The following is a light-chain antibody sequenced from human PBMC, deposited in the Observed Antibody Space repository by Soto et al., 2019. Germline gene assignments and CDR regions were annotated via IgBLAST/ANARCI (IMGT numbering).Light chain of an antibody. CDR2: DAS. CDR1: QSVSRA. V-gene: IGKV3-11*01. J-gene: IGKJ4*01. CDR3: QHRSSWPLT. Sequence: EIVLTQSPATLSLSPGERATLSCRAGQSVSRALAWYQQKPGQAPRLLIYDASNRATGIPAGFSGSGSGTDFTLTITSLEPEDFAIYYCQHRSSWPLTFGGGTKVEFK.